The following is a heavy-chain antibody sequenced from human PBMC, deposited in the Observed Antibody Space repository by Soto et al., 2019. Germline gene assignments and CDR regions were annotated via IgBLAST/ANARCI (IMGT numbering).Heavy chain of an antibody. CDR2: IVVGSGDT. J-gene: IGHJ6*02. CDR3: AATIIAAVGTGYYYGMDV. CDR1: GFTFTSSA. Sequence: ASVKVSCKASGFTFTSSAVQWVRQARGQRLEWKGWIVVGSGDTNSAQKFQERVTITRDMSTSTAYIELSSLRSEDTAVYYCAATIIAAVGTGYYYGMDVWGQGTTVTVSS. V-gene: IGHV1-58*01. D-gene: IGHD6-13*01.